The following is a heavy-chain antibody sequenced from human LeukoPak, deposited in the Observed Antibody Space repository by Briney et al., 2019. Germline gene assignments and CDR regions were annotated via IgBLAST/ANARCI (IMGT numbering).Heavy chain of an antibody. J-gene: IGHJ5*02. CDR3: ARGQETRLQQSWFDP. CDR1: GYTFTSYY. V-gene: IGHV1-46*01. Sequence: GASVKVSCKASGYTFTSYYMHWVRQAPGQGLEWMGIINPSGGSTRHAQKFQGRVTMTRDASTSTVYMELSGLSSEDTAVYYCARGQETRLQQSWFDPWGQGTLVTVSS. CDR2: INPSGGST. D-gene: IGHD5-24*01.